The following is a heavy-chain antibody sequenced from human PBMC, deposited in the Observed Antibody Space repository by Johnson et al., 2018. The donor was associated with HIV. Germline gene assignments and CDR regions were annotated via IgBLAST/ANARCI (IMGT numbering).Heavy chain of an antibody. CDR2: ISYDGNKK. Sequence: QVQLVESGGGLVQPGGSLRLSCAASGFTFSTYAMHWVRQAPGKGLEWVALISYDGNKKYYADSVKGRFTISRDNSKNTLYLQMNSLRAEDTAVYYCAKEVYSSGAFDIWGQGPMVTVSS. CDR1: GFTFSTYA. CDR3: AKEVYSSGAFDI. V-gene: IGHV3-30*04. D-gene: IGHD2-8*01. J-gene: IGHJ3*02.